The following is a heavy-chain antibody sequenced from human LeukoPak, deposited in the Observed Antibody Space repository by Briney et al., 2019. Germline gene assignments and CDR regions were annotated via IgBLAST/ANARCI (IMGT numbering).Heavy chain of an antibody. J-gene: IGHJ4*02. D-gene: IGHD6-19*01. V-gene: IGHV1-2*02. Sequence: GASVKVSCKASGYTFTGCYMHWVRQAPGQGLEWMGWINPNSGGTNYAQKFQGRVTMTRDTSISTAYMELNRLGSDDTAVYYCAREIMAGTDYWGQGTLVTVSS. CDR1: GYTFTGCY. CDR3: AREIMAGTDY. CDR2: INPNSGGT.